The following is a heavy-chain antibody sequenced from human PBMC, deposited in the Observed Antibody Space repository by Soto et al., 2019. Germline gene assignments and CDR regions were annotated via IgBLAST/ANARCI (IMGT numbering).Heavy chain of an antibody. J-gene: IGHJ6*02. CDR1: GYTFTSYG. CDR2: ISAYKGNT. Sequence: GASVKVSCXASGYTFTSYGIXWXRQAPGQGLEWMGWISAYKGNTNYAQKLQGRVTMTTDTSTSTAYMELRSLRSDDTAVYYCARSPEYYDILTGYYIRGXXXYGMDVWGQGTTVTVSS. CDR3: ARSPEYYDILTGYYIRGXXXYGMDV. D-gene: IGHD3-9*01. V-gene: IGHV1-18*04.